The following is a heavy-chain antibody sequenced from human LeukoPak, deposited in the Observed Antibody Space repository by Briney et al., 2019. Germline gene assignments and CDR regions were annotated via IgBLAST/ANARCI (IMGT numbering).Heavy chain of an antibody. J-gene: IGHJ5*02. D-gene: IGHD2-8*01. CDR1: GFTFSSYA. CDR2: ISTSRSYI. Sequence: GSLKLSCSASGFTFSSYAMSWVRQAPGKGLEGVSSISTSRSYIYYADSVKGRFTISRDNARNSLYLQMNTLRAEDTAVYSCERGADGVSSTSRGWFDPWGQGTLVTVSS. CDR3: ERGADGVSSTSRGWFDP. V-gene: IGHV3-21*01.